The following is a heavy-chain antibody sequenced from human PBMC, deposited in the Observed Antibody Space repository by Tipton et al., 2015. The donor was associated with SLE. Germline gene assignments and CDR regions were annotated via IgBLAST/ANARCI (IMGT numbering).Heavy chain of an antibody. CDR2: MYTSGST. CDR3: ARLLMAGQGDYFDS. D-gene: IGHD6-19*01. CDR1: NVSITSNH. J-gene: IGHJ4*02. Sequence: TLSLTCTVSNVSITSNHWSWIRQPAGKGLEWIGRMYTSGSTIYNPSFKSRVTMSRDTSRNQFSLKLRSVTAADTAVYYCARLLMAGQGDYFDSWGPGTLVTVSS. V-gene: IGHV4-4*07.